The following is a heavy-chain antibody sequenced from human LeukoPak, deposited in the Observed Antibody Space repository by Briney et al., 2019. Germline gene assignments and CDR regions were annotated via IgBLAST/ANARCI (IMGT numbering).Heavy chain of an antibody. CDR3: AKSGDSSRTYNWFDS. J-gene: IGHJ5*01. Sequence: PGGSLRLSCRASGFTSSSYAMDWVRQAPGKGLEWISVISGNGESTHYADSVKGRFTISRDNAKNTLYLQMNSLRAQDTAVYYCAKSGDSSRTYNWFDSWGQGTLVTVSS. CDR2: ISGNGEST. CDR1: GFTSSSYA. D-gene: IGHD2-21*02. V-gene: IGHV3-23*01.